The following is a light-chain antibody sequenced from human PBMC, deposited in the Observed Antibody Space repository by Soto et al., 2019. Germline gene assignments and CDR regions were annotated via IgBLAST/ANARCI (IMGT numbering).Light chain of an antibody. Sequence: QHVLTQPPSVSGAPGQRVTISCTGSSSNIGAGYDVHWYQQLPGTAPKLLIYGNSNRPSGVPDRFSGSKSGTSASLAITGLQAEDEAYYYCQSYERRLSGSVVFGGGTQLTVL. CDR2: GNS. CDR3: QSYERRLSGSVV. J-gene: IGLJ2*01. V-gene: IGLV1-40*01. CDR1: SSNIGAGYD.